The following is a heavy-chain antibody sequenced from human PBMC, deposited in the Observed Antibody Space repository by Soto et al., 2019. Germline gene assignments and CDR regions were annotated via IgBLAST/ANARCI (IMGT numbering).Heavy chain of an antibody. CDR1: GFTFSDYY. V-gene: IGHV3-11*01. D-gene: IGHD3-22*01. CDR2: ISSSGSTI. Sequence: GGSLRLSCAAYGFTFSDYYMSWLRQALGKGLEWASYISSSGSTIYYADSVKGRFTISRDNAKTSLYLQMNSLRAEDTAVYYCARDKPYWDSSGYSSFDFWGQGTLGTVSS. J-gene: IGHJ4*02. CDR3: ARDKPYWDSSGYSSFDF.